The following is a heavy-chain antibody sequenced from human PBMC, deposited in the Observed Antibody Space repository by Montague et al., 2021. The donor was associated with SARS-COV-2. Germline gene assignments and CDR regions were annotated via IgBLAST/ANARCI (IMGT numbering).Heavy chain of an antibody. CDR3: ARQLPSYCATNKCYPYYFDA. V-gene: IGHV4-39*01. CDR2: ISYTGRT. CDR1: GGSISSPDYY. D-gene: IGHD2-8*01. Sequence: SETLSLTCTVSGGSISSPDYYWGWIRQSPGKGLEWIGSISYTGRTYYNPSLRSRVSFSMDTSKNHFSLSLSSVTVADTAVYFCARQLPSYCATNKCYPYYFDAWGRGALSTGSS. J-gene: IGHJ4*02.